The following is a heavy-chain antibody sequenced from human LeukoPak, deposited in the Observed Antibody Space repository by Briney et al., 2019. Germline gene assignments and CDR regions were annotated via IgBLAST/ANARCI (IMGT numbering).Heavy chain of an antibody. J-gene: IGHJ4*02. V-gene: IGHV3-30*02. CDR1: GFTFSSYG. Sequence: GGSLRLSCAASGFTFSSYGMHWVRQAPGKGLEWVAFIRYDGSNKYYADSVKGRFTISRDNPKNTLYQQMNSLRAEDTAVYYCAKGSGSYHREFDYWGQGTLVTVSS. CDR3: AKGSGSYHREFDY. D-gene: IGHD1-26*01. CDR2: IRYDGSNK.